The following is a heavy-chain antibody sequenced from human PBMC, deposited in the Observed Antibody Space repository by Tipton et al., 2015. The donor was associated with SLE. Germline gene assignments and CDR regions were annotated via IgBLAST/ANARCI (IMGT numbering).Heavy chain of an antibody. CDR3: VAQEGGRDDAFDI. CDR2: FFFGGST. J-gene: IGHJ3*02. V-gene: IGHV4-39*07. D-gene: IGHD3-16*01. CDR1: GGSVSSDSHY. Sequence: TLSLTCTVSGGSVSSDSHYWGWVRQPPGKGLEWIGHFFFGGSTYYNPSLESRVTISVDSSKNQFSLRKNSVTAADTAIYYCVAQEGGRDDAFDIWGQGTVVNVSS.